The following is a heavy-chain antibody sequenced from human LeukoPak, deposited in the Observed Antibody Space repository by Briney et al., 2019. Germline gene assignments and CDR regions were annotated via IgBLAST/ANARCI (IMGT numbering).Heavy chain of an antibody. D-gene: IGHD3-22*01. Sequence: GRSLRLSCAASGFTFSSYGMHWVRQAPGKGLEWVAVISNDGSNKYYADSVKGRFTISRDNSKNTLYLQMNSLRAEDTAVYYCAKDYYDSSGYSVLDYWGQGTLVTVSS. CDR3: AKDYYDSSGYSVLDY. CDR1: GFTFSSYG. V-gene: IGHV3-30*18. J-gene: IGHJ4*02. CDR2: ISNDGSNK.